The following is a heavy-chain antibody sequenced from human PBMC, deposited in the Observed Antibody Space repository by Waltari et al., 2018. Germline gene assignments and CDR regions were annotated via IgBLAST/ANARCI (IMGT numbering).Heavy chain of an antibody. V-gene: IGHV1-2*02. CDR3: ARDPIVPAAEGFYGMDV. D-gene: IGHD2-2*01. J-gene: IGHJ6*02. Sequence: QVQLVQSGAEVKKPGASVKVSCKASGYTFTGYDMHWVRQAPGQGLEWMGWIHPNSGGTNDAQKVQGRVTMSRDTSISTAYMELSRLRSDDTAVYYCARDPIVPAAEGFYGMDVWGQGTTVTVSS. CDR1: GYTFTGYD. CDR2: IHPNSGGT.